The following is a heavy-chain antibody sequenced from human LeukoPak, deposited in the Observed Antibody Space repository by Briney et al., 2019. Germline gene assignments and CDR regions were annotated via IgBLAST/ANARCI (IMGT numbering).Heavy chain of an antibody. V-gene: IGHV1-8*01. CDR1: GYTFTSYD. CDR2: MNPNSGNT. Sequence: GASVKVSCKASGYTFTSYDINWVRRATGQGLEWMGWMNPNSGNTGYAQKFQGRVTMTRNTSISTAYMELSSLRSEDTAVYYCARMLNYDFWSGYYPPYYYYYGMDVWGQGTTVTVSS. CDR3: ARMLNYDFWSGYYPPYYYYYGMDV. D-gene: IGHD3-3*01. J-gene: IGHJ6*02.